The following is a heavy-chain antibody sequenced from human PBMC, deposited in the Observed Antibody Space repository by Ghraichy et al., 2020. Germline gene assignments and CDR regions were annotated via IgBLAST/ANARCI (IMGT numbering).Heavy chain of an antibody. CDR1: GFSVSNNY. CDR2: IYSGGST. J-gene: IGHJ4*02. D-gene: IGHD6-13*01. V-gene: IGHV3-66*02. CDR3: AKESAPQAATSTDY. Sequence: GESLNISCSASGFSVSNNYMSWIRQAPGKGLEWVSLIYSGGSTYYADSVKGRFTISRDNSKHTLYLQMDSLRAEDTAVYYCAKESAPQAATSTDYWGQGTLVTVSS.